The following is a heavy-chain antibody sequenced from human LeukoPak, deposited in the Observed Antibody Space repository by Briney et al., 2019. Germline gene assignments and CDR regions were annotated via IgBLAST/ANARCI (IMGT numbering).Heavy chain of an antibody. Sequence: TSETLSLTCTVSGGSISSSSYYWGWIRQPPGKGLEWIGSIYYSGSTNYNPSLKSRVTISVDTSKNQFSLKLSSVTAADTAVYYCAREGGIGFEPWGQGTLVTVSS. CDR1: GGSISSSSYY. CDR2: IYYSGST. V-gene: IGHV4-39*07. D-gene: IGHD3-16*02. J-gene: IGHJ5*02. CDR3: AREGGIGFEP.